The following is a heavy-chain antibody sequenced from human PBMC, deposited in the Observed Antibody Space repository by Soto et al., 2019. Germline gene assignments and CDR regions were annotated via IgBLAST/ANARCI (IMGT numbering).Heavy chain of an antibody. CDR2: IRSKANSYAT. Sequence: GGSLRLSCAASGFTFSDSAMHWVRQASGKGLEWVGRIRSKANSYATAYAASVKGRFTVSRDDSKSMAYLQMSSLQTEDTAVYFCSRHTDYYDSSGYWGWGLGTLVTVSS. J-gene: IGHJ4*02. D-gene: IGHD3-22*01. CDR1: GFTFSDSA. V-gene: IGHV3-73*01. CDR3: SRHTDYYDSSGYWG.